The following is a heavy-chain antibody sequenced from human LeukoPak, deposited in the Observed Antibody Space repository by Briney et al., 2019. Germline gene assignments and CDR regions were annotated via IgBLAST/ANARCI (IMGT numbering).Heavy chain of an antibody. J-gene: IGHJ4*02. D-gene: IGHD3-10*01. V-gene: IGHV3-30*18. Sequence: GGSLRLSCAASGFTFSSYGMHWVRQAPGKGLEWVAVISYVGSNKYYADSVKGRFTISRDNSKNTLYLQMNSLRAEDTAVYYCAKENTMVRGVIITYFDYWGQGTLVTVSS. CDR3: AKENTMVRGVIITYFDY. CDR2: ISYVGSNK. CDR1: GFTFSSYG.